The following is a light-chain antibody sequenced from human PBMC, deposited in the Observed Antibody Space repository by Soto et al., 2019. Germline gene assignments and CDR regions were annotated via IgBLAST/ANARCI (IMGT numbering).Light chain of an antibody. V-gene: IGLV2-14*01. Sequence: QSVLTQPASVSGSPGQSITISFTGTSSDIGGYNFVSWYHQHPGKAPKLMIYEVSNRPSGVSDRFSGSKSGNTASLTISGLQAEDEADYYCSSFRSGTTLFGTGTKVTVL. CDR2: EVS. CDR1: SSDIGGYNF. CDR3: SSFRSGTTL. J-gene: IGLJ1*01.